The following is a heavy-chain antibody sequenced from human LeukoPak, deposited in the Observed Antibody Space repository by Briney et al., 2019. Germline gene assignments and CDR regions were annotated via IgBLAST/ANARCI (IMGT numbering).Heavy chain of an antibody. J-gene: IGHJ4*02. CDR3: ARDFSAITFGGDFDY. Sequence: ASVKVSCKTSGYTFTGYYMHWVRQAPGQGLEWMGWINPDSGATNYEQKFQGRVTMTRDTSISTAYMELSRLTSGDTAVYYCARDFSAITFGGDFDYWGQGTLVTVSS. CDR2: INPDSGAT. CDR1: GYTFTGYY. V-gene: IGHV1-2*02. D-gene: IGHD3-16*01.